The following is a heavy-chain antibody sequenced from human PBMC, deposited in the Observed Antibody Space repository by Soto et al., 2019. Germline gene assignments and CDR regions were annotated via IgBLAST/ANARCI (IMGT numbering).Heavy chain of an antibody. J-gene: IGHJ4*02. D-gene: IGHD5-18*01. CDR1: GNSFNNW. V-gene: IGHV5-51*01. Sequence: GESLKISCKGLGNSFNNWIGWVRQMPGKGLEWMGIIYPGDSDTRYSPSFQGQVTISADKSISTAYLQWSSLKPSDTAMYYCARTPDTSMAMNYWGQGTLVTVSS. CDR3: ARTPDTSMAMNY. CDR2: IYPGDSDT.